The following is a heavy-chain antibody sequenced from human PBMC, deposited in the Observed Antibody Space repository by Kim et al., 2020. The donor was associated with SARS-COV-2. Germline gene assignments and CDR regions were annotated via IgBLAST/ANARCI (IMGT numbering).Heavy chain of an antibody. CDR3: AKDRGYFDY. V-gene: IGHV3-30*02. CDR2: STK. Sequence: STKYYVDPVKGRFTISRDNSKHTLYLQMNSRRAEDTAVYYCAKDRGYFDYWGQGTLVTVSS. J-gene: IGHJ4*02.